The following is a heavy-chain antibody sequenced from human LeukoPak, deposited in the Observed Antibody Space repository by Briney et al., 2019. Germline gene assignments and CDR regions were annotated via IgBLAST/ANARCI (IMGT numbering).Heavy chain of an antibody. Sequence: ASVKVSCKSSGYSFTDYFMHWVRQAPGQGLEWMGWINPNNGYANYAHKFQDRVTMTRDTSISTASMELRGLRSDDTAVYYYARWRWEPPDEYYMDVWGEGTTVTVTS. J-gene: IGHJ6*03. V-gene: IGHV1-2*02. CDR2: INPNNGYA. D-gene: IGHD1-26*01. CDR1: GYSFTDYF. CDR3: ARWRWEPPDEYYMDV.